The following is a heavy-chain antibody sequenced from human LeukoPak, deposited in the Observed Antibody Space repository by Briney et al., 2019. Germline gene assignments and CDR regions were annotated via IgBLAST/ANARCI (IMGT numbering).Heavy chain of an antibody. D-gene: IGHD5-18*01. Sequence: GGSLRLSCAASGFTFSSYYMSWVRQAPGKGLEWVSSISSSSSYIYYADSVKGRFTISRDNAKNSLYLQMNSLRAEDTAVYYCARTQLPDTATSYFDYWGRGTLVTVSS. CDR3: ARTQLPDTATSYFDY. CDR1: GFTFSSYY. V-gene: IGHV3-21*01. CDR2: ISSSSSYI. J-gene: IGHJ4*02.